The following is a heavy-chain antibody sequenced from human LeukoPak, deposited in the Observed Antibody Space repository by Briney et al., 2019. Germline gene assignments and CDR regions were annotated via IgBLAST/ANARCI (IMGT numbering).Heavy chain of an antibody. Sequence: GGSLRLSCAASGFTFSSYVVSWVRQAPGKGLEWVSAISGSGGSAYYADSVKGRFTISRDNSKNTLYLQMNSLRAEDTAVYYCAKRPVRLPYDYWGQGTLVTVSS. CDR3: AKRPVRLPYDY. D-gene: IGHD5-12*01. J-gene: IGHJ4*02. CDR1: GFTFSSYV. CDR2: ISGSGGSA. V-gene: IGHV3-23*01.